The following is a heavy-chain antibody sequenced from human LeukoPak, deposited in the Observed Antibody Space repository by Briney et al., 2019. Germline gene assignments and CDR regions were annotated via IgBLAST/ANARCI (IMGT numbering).Heavy chain of an antibody. CDR2: TAGSGISK. V-gene: IGHV3-23*01. J-gene: IGHJ4*02. Sequence: PGGSLRLPCVASGFTFYNYAMSWVRQAPGRGLEWASSTAGSGISKDYADSVKGRFTISKDKSKNTLYLQMDNLRAEDTGVYFCARLPTFYYDSSGYHYDYWGQGTLVTVSS. D-gene: IGHD3-22*01. CDR1: GFTFYNYA. CDR3: ARLPTFYYDSSGYHYDY.